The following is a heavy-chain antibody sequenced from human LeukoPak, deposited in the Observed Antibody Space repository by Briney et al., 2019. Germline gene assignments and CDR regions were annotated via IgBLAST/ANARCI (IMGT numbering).Heavy chain of an antibody. J-gene: IGHJ2*01. CDR1: GGTFSSYT. CDR2: IIPILGIA. V-gene: IGHV1-69*10. CDR3: ARSALNWYFDL. Sequence: ASVKVSCKASGGTFSSYTISWVRQAPGQGLEWMGGIIPILGIANYAQKFQGRVTITADKSTSTAYMELSSLRSEDTAVYYCARSALNWYFDLWGRGTLVTVSS.